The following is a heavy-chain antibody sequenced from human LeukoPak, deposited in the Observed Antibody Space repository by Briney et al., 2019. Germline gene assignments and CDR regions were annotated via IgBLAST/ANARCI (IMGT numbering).Heavy chain of an antibody. Sequence: GGSLRLSCAASGFTFSDYYMSWIRQAPGKGLEWVSYISSSGSTIYYADSVKGRFTISRDNAKNSLYLQMNSLRAEDTAVYYCARGGSTEISARYSSSPQGDAFDIWGQGTMVTVSP. D-gene: IGHD6-6*01. CDR1: GFTFSDYY. CDR2: ISSSGSTI. CDR3: ARGGSTEISARYSSSPQGDAFDI. V-gene: IGHV3-11*01. J-gene: IGHJ3*02.